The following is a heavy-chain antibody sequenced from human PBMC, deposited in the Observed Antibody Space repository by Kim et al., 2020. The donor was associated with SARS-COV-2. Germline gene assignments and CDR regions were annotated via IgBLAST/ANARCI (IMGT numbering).Heavy chain of an antibody. Sequence: ASVKVSCKASGYTFTSYGISWVRQAPGQGLEWMGWISAYNGNTNYAQKLQGRVTMTTDTSTSTAYMELRSLRSDDTAVYYCAREKEDDFWSGYLYYYYGMDVWGQGTTVTVSS. J-gene: IGHJ6*02. V-gene: IGHV1-18*04. CDR1: GYTFTSYG. D-gene: IGHD3-3*01. CDR2: ISAYNGNT. CDR3: AREKEDDFWSGYLYYYYGMDV.